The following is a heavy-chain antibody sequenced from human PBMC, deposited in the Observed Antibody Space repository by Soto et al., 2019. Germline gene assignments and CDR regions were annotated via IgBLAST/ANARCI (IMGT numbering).Heavy chain of an antibody. D-gene: IGHD6-13*01. CDR1: GFTFINYA. J-gene: IGHJ4*02. Sequence: EVQLLESGGGLVQPGGSLRLSCAASGFTFINYAMSWVGQAPGKRLEWVSAIRGSGDGTFYPDSVKGRFTISRDNAKNTLYLQMNSLRAEDTAIYYCAKGDGSSSWYGNSWGQGTLVTVSS. CDR3: AKGDGSSSWYGNS. V-gene: IGHV3-23*01. CDR2: IRGSGDGT.